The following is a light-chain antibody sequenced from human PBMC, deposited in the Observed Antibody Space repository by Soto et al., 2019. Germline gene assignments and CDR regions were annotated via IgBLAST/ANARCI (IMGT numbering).Light chain of an antibody. Sequence: QSVLTQTPSASASLGASVKLTCTLSSGHNSYAIAWHQQQPEKGPRYLMKLNSDGSHSKGDGIPDRFSGSSSGAERYLTISSLQSEDEADYYCQTWGTGIQVVFGGGTQLTVL. J-gene: IGLJ2*01. CDR1: SGHNSYA. V-gene: IGLV4-69*01. CDR2: LNSDGSH. CDR3: QTWGTGIQVV.